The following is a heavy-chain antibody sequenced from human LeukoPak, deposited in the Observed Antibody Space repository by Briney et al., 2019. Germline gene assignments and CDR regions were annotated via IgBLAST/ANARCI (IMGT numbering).Heavy chain of an antibody. D-gene: IGHD3-22*01. CDR2: IYISGST. CDR1: GGSISSYY. V-gene: IGHV4-4*07. J-gene: IGHJ4*02. Sequence: SGTLSLICSVSGGSISSYYWSWIRQPAGKGLEWIGRIYISGSTNYNSSLKSRVTMSVDTAKNLFSLKLSSLTAADTAVYYCARLLGDSSGYYYFDYWGQGTLVTVSS. CDR3: ARLLGDSSGYYYFDY.